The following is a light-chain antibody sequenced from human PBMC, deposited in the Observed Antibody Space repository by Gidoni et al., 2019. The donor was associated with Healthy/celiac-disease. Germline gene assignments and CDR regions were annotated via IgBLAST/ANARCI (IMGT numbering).Light chain of an antibody. CDR1: QSVSSSY. CDR3: QQYGSAPTT. J-gene: IGKJ1*01. V-gene: IGKV3-20*01. CDR2: GAS. Sequence: GERATLSCRASQSVSSSYLSWYQQKSGQAARLLIYGASSRATCIPYRFSGSGSGTDFTLTSSRLEPEEDAVYYCQQYGSAPTTFGQGTKVEFK.